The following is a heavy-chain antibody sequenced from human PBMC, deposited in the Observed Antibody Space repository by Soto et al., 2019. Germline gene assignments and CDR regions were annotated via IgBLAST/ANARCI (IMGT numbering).Heavy chain of an antibody. Sequence: AAVKVSCKASGYTFSSHAMHWVRQAPGQRLEWMGWINAGNGNTKYSQKFQGRVTITRDTSASTAYMELSSLRSEDTAAYYCARGYSSGWYSEFDYWGQGALVTVSS. CDR1: GYTFSSHA. CDR2: INAGNGNT. CDR3: ARGYSSGWYSEFDY. D-gene: IGHD6-19*01. V-gene: IGHV1-3*01. J-gene: IGHJ4*02.